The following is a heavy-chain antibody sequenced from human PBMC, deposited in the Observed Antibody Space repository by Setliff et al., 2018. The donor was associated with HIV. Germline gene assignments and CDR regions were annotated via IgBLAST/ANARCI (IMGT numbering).Heavy chain of an antibody. CDR2: FDPEDGET. D-gene: IGHD6-13*01. Sequence: ASVKVSCKISGYTLTELSIHRVRQAPGKGLEWMANFDPEDGETFYAQKFQGRLTMTEDTSTDTAYMELSSLRSDDTAMYYCATDPGYSSTWYPESFQHWARAPRSPSPQ. CDR3: ATDPGYSSTWYPESFQH. V-gene: IGHV1-24*01. CDR1: GYTLTELS. J-gene: IGHJ1*01.